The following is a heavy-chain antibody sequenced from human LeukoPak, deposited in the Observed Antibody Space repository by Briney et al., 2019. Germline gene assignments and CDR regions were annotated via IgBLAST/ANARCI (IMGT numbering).Heavy chain of an antibody. CDR2: IYRSGST. CDR1: GGSIGSYY. CDR3: ARGFEGYSYGLYVFDF. J-gene: IGHJ4*02. Sequence: SETLSLTCTVSGGSIGSYYWSWIRQPAGKGLEWIRRIYRSGSTNYNPSLTSRVTMSVDTSKNQFSLKLRSVTAADTAVYYCARGFEGYSYGLYVFDFWGQGTLVTVSS. D-gene: IGHD5-18*01. V-gene: IGHV4-4*07.